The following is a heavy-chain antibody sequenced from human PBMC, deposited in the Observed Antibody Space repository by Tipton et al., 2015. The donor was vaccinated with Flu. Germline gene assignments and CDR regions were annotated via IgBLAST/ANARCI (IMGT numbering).Heavy chain of an antibody. CDR2: TRSKGYGGTT. V-gene: IGHV3-49*04. Sequence: SLRLSCTASGFTFGDYAMSWVRQAPGKGLEWVGFTRSKGYGGTTEYAASVKGRFTISRDDSKSIAYLQMNSLRAEDTAVYYCARADSSAYYYDYWGQGTLVTVSS. CDR3: ARADSSAYYYDY. D-gene: IGHD3-22*01. CDR1: GFTFGDYA. J-gene: IGHJ4*02.